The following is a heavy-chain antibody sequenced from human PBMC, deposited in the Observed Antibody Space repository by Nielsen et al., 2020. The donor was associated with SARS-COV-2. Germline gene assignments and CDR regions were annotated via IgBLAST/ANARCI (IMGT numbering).Heavy chain of an antibody. CDR1: GFTVSSNY. CDR2: IYSGGST. V-gene: IGHV3-66*01. J-gene: IGHJ3*02. D-gene: IGHD3-9*01. Sequence: GGSLKISCAASGFTVSSNYMSWVRQAPGKGLEWVSVIYSGGSTYYADSVKGRFTISRDNSKNTLYLQMNSLRAEDTAVYYCARYILTGYYAAFDIWGQGTMVTVSS. CDR3: ARYILTGYYAAFDI.